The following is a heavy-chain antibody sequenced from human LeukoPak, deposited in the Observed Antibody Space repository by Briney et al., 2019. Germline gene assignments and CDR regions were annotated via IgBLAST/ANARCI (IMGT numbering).Heavy chain of an antibody. J-gene: IGHJ6*02. CDR1: GGSIRSYY. CDR3: ARDLYTYFDFWSGTIGYYYGLDV. CDR2: IFYSGST. V-gene: IGHV4-59*01. Sequence: SETLSLTCTVSGGSIRSYYWSWIRQPPGKGLEWIGNIFYSGSTNYNPSLKRRVTISVDASKNQFSLKLSSVTAADTAVYYCARDLYTYFDFWSGTIGYYYGLDVWGQGTTVTVSS. D-gene: IGHD3-3*01.